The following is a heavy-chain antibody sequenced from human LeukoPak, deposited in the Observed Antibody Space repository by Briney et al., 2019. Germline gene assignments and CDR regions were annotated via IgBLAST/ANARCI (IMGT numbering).Heavy chain of an antibody. Sequence: GGSLRLSCAASGFIFSSYGMHWVRQAPGKGLEWVAVIPYDGSNKYYADSMKGRFTISRDNSKNTLYLQMNSLRAEDTAVYYCARDIEDIVVVPAATPLYYYYGMDVWGQGTTVTVSS. D-gene: IGHD2-2*02. CDR3: ARDIEDIVVVPAATPLYYYYGMDV. CDR1: GFIFSSYG. J-gene: IGHJ6*02. V-gene: IGHV3-30*03. CDR2: IPYDGSNK.